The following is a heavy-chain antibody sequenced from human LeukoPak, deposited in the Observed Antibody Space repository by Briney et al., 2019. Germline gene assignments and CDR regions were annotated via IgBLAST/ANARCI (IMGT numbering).Heavy chain of an antibody. J-gene: IGHJ3*02. CDR2: ISYDGSNK. CDR1: GFTFSSYA. D-gene: IGHD6-13*01. Sequence: GGSLRLSRAASGFTFSSYAMHWVRQAPGKGLEWVAVISYDGSNKYYADSVKGRFTISRDNSKNTLYLQMNSLRAEDTAVYYCARDYAFYSSSHVRAFDIWGQGTMVTVSS. V-gene: IGHV3-30-3*01. CDR3: ARDYAFYSSSHVRAFDI.